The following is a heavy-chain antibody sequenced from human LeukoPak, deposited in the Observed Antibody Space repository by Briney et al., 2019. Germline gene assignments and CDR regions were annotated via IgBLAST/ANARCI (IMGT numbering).Heavy chain of an antibody. CDR2: IYYSGST. D-gene: IGHD6-19*01. Sequence: SETLSLTCTVSGGSISSYYWSWIRQPPGKGLEWIGYIYYSGSTNYNPSLKSRVTISVDTSKNQFSLKLSSVTAADTAVYYRARHRRTAVAALYYFDYWGQGTLVTVSS. CDR1: GGSISSYY. V-gene: IGHV4-59*08. J-gene: IGHJ4*02. CDR3: ARHRRTAVAALYYFDY.